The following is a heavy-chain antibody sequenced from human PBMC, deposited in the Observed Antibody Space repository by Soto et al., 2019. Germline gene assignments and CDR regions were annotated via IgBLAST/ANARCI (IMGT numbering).Heavy chain of an antibody. CDR3: VRPYYYDSSGYYSLDY. J-gene: IGHJ4*02. V-gene: IGHV1-69*13. D-gene: IGHD3-22*01. CDR1: GGTFSSYA. Sequence: SVKVSCKASGGTFSSYAISWVRQAPGQGLEWMGGIIPIFGTANYAQKFQGRVTITADESTSTAYMELSSLRSENTAVYYCVRPYYYDSSGYYSLDYWGQGTLVTVPQ. CDR2: IIPIFGTA.